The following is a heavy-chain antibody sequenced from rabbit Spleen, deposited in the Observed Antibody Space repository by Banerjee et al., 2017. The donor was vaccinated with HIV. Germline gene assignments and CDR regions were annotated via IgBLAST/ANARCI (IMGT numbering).Heavy chain of an antibody. V-gene: IGHV1S40*01. CDR2: IYPGDSGTT. CDR3: ARDLGYDDDSDKGYFNL. Sequence: QSLEESGGDLVQPGASLTLTCKASGVDFSSKYYMCWVRQTPGKGLEWIGCIYPGDSGTTYYASWVNGRFTISSHNAQNTLYLQLNSLTAADTATYFCARDLGYDDDSDKGYFNLWGPGTLVTVS. J-gene: IGHJ4*01. CDR1: GVDFSSKYY. D-gene: IGHD2-1*01.